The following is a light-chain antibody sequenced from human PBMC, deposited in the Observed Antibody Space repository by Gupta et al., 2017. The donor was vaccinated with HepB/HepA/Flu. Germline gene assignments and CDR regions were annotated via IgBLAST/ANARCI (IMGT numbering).Light chain of an antibody. CDR3: HHFGTPYPT. J-gene: IGKJ1*01. Sequence: EVVLTQSPATLSLSPGERATLSCGASQSVSASYLAWYQQKPGLAPRLLIYDASNRATGIPDRFSGSGSGTDFTLTISSLEPEDSALYFCHHFGTPYPTFGQGTKVEIK. CDR1: QSVSASY. CDR2: DAS. V-gene: IGKV3D-20*01.